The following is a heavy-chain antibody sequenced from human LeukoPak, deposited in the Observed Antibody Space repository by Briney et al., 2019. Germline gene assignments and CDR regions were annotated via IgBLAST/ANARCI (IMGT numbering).Heavy chain of an antibody. CDR3: AGEVSDFWSGYYLDY. J-gene: IGHJ4*02. CDR2: IWYDGSNK. D-gene: IGHD3-3*01. V-gene: IGHV3-33*01. CDR1: GFTFSSYG. Sequence: GGSLRLSCAASGFTFSSYGMHWVRQAPGKGLEWVAVIWYDGSNKYYADSVKGRFTISRDNSKNTLYLQMNSLRAEDTAVYHCAGEVSDFWSGYYLDYWGQGTLVTVSS.